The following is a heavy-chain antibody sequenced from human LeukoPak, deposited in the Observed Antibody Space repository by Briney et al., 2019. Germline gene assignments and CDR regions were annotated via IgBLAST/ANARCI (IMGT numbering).Heavy chain of an antibody. Sequence: GGSLRLSCAASGFTFSSYAMSWVRQAPGKGLEWVGRTRNKANSYTTEYAASVKGRFTISRDDSKNSLYLQMNSLKTEDTAVYYCARWSGTRGNYYMDVWGKGTTVTVSS. CDR3: ARWSGTRGNYYMDV. D-gene: IGHD1-7*01. V-gene: IGHV3-72*01. CDR1: GFTFSSYA. J-gene: IGHJ6*03. CDR2: TRNKANSYTT.